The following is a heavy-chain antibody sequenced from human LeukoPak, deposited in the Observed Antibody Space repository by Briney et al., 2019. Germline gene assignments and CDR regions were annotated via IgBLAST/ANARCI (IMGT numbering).Heavy chain of an antibody. D-gene: IGHD2-15*01. CDR2: ISRDGRST. J-gene: IGHJ4*02. CDR1: GFTFSSYA. V-gene: IGHV3-64D*06. Sequence: GGSLRLSCSASGFTFSSYAIHWVRQAPGKGLEYVSAISRDGRSTYYADSVKGRFTISRDNSKNMLYLQMSSLRAEDTAVYYCVKVACRGGTCYPPLDCWGQGTLVTVSS. CDR3: VKVACRGGTCYPPLDC.